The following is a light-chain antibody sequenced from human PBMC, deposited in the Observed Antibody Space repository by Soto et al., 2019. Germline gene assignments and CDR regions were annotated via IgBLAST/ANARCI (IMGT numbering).Light chain of an antibody. CDR2: DAS. J-gene: IGKJ4*01. CDR3: QQRTNWLT. Sequence: IVLTHSPATLSLSPGERATLSCRASQSLSSYLAWYQQKPGQAPRLLIYDASNRATGTPARFSGSGSGTDFTLTISSLEPEDFAVYYCQQRTNWLTFGGGTKVDIK. V-gene: IGKV3-11*01. CDR1: QSLSSY.